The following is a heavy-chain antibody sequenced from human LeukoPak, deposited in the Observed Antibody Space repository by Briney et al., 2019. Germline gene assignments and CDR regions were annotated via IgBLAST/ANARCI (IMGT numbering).Heavy chain of an antibody. Sequence: GTSVKVSRKASGFSFTNSAVQWVRQARGQRLEWIGWIVVGSGNTIYVQKFQERVTITRDMSTSTAYMELSSLRSEDTAVYYCAAAYIGGAMVTNAFDIWGQGTMVTVSS. J-gene: IGHJ3*02. CDR2: IVVGSGNT. CDR1: GFSFTNSA. D-gene: IGHD5-18*01. V-gene: IGHV1-58*01. CDR3: AAAYIGGAMVTNAFDI.